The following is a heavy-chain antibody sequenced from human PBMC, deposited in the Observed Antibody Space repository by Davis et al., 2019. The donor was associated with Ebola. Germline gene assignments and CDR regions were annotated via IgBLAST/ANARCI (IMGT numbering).Heavy chain of an antibody. CDR2: IIPIFGTA. Sequence: AASVKVSCKASGGTFTNFAINWVRQAPGQGLEWMGDIIPIFGTAKYSQKFQGRITITADTSTSTVYMELSSLRFDDTAVYYCARGEAAAVFSYNWFDPWGRGTLVTVSS. CDR1: GGTFTNFA. J-gene: IGHJ5*02. CDR3: ARGEAAAVFSYNWFDP. V-gene: IGHV1-69*06. D-gene: IGHD6-13*01.